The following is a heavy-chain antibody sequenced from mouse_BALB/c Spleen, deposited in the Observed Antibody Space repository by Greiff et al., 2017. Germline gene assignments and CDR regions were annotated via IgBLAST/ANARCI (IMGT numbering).Heavy chain of an antibody. CDR1: GYTFTSYW. J-gene: IGHJ3*01. D-gene: IGHD4-1*02. V-gene: IGHV1-7*01. Sequence: VKLVESGAELAKPGASVKMSCKASGYTFTSYWMHWVKQRPGQGLEWIGYINPSTGYTEYNQKFKDKATLTADKSSSTAYMQLSSLTSEDSAVYYCARPPTGSLFAYWGQGTLVTVSA. CDR3: ARPPTGSLFAY. CDR2: INPSTGYT.